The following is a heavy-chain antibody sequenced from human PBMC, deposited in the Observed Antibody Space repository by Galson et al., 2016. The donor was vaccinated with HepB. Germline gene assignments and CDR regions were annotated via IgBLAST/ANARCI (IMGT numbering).Heavy chain of an antibody. V-gene: IGHV1-46*01. D-gene: IGHD3-9*01. CDR3: ASLGGTLTGYDNFGNLRGYFDL. CDR2: INPSSGST. Sequence: SVKVSCKASGYTFFNYYIHWVRQDPGQGLEWMAMINPSSGSTIYAREFQGKISVTRDTASVPSDTSTGTVHWFLSSLRHEDTAGYYCASLGGTLTGYDNFGNLRGYFDLWGRGSLVTVSS. J-gene: IGHJ2*01. CDR1: GYTFFNYY.